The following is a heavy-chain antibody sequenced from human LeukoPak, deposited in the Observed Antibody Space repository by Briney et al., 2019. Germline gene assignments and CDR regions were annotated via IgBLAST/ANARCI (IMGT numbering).Heavy chain of an antibody. J-gene: IGHJ4*02. CDR1: GGSISSGSYY. Sequence: PSETLSLTCTVSGGSISSGSYYWSWIRQPAGKGLEWIGRIYTSGSTNYNPSPKSRVTISVDTSKNQFSLKLSSVTAADTAVYYCARGWVYYDSSGYYTYYFDYWGQGTLVTVSS. V-gene: IGHV4-61*02. D-gene: IGHD3-22*01. CDR2: IYTSGST. CDR3: ARGWVYYDSSGYYTYYFDY.